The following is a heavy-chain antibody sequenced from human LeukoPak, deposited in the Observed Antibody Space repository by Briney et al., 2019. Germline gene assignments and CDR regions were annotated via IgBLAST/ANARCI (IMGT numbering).Heavy chain of an antibody. J-gene: IGHJ4*02. Sequence: GESLKISCKGSGYSFTSYWIGWVRQMPGKGLEWMGIIYPGDSDTRYGPSFQGQVTISADKSISTAYLQWSSLKASDTAMYYCARHGRGPEMATLYTAHWGQGTLVTVSS. V-gene: IGHV5-51*01. CDR3: ARHGRGPEMATLYTAH. CDR2: IYPGDSDT. D-gene: IGHD5-24*01. CDR1: GYSFTSYW.